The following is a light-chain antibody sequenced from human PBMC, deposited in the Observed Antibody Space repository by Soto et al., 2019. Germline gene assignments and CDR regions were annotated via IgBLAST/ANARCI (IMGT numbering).Light chain of an antibody. V-gene: IGLV2-14*01. J-gene: IGLJ3*02. Sequence: QSALTQPASVSGSPRQSITISCTGTSSDVGGYNFVSWYQQHPGNAPKLMIYEVNSRPSGVSNRFSGSKSGNTASLTISGLQAEDEADYYCSSYTGSNTLRVFGGGTQLTVL. CDR2: EVN. CDR3: SSYTGSNTLRV. CDR1: SSDVGGYNF.